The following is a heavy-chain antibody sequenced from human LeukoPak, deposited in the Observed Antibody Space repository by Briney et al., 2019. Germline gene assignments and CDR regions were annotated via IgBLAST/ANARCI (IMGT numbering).Heavy chain of an antibody. CDR2: INRNSGGT. CDR1: VYTFTGYY. D-gene: IGHD3-3*01. J-gene: IGHJ3*02. Sequence: ASVKVSCKASVYTFTGYYMHWVLQAPGQGLEWMGWINRNSGGTNYAQKFQGRVTMTRDTSISTAYMELSRLRSDDTAVYYCARGGPAMEWLLGDAFDIWGQGTMVTVSS. CDR3: ARGGPAMEWLLGDAFDI. V-gene: IGHV1-2*02.